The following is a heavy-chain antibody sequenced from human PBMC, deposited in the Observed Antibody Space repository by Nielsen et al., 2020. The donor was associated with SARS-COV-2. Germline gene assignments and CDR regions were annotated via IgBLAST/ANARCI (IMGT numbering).Heavy chain of an antibody. CDR1: GFTFSSYG. J-gene: IGHJ5*02. V-gene: IGHV3-30-3*01. CDR2: ISSDGNKK. D-gene: IGHD3-10*01. CDR3: ARDRLWVGEVS. Sequence: GEPLKISCAASGFTFSSYGMHWVRQAPGKGLEWVAVISSDGNKKNYADSVKGRFTISRDNSKSTLYLQMNSLRPDDTAVYFCARDRLWVGEVSWGQGTLVTVSS.